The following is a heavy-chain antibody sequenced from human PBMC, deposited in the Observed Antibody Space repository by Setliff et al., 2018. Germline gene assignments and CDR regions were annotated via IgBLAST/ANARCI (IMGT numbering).Heavy chain of an antibody. CDR1: GGSFTDYY. J-gene: IGHJ5*01. CDR3: ARDRVLYSSGWYDS. D-gene: IGHD6-19*01. CDR2: IDHGGST. V-gene: IGHV4-34*01. Sequence: SETLSLTCAVYGGSFTDYYWSWIRQSPGKGLEWIGEIDHGGSTNRNPALKSRVTISVDTSKNQFSLKLTPVTAADTAVYYCARDRVLYSSGWYDSWSQGTLVTVSS.